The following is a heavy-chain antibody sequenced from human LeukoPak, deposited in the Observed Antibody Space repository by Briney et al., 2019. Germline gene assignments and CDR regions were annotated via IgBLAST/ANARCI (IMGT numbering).Heavy chain of an antibody. CDR3: AKGDYGDYPDYYYSMDV. J-gene: IGHJ6*02. Sequence: ASVKVSCKASGYTFTGYYMHWVRQAPGQGLEWMGWINPNSGGTNYAQKFQGRVTMTRDTSISTAYMELSRLRSDDTAVYYCAKGDYGDYPDYYYSMDVWGQGTTVTASS. D-gene: IGHD4-17*01. CDR2: INPNSGGT. CDR1: GYTFTGYY. V-gene: IGHV1-2*02.